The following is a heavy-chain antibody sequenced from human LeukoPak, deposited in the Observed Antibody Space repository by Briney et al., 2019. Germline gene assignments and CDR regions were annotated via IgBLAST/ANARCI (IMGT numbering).Heavy chain of an antibody. D-gene: IGHD3-10*02. CDR1: GCTFTYQY. Sequence: ASVKVSCKASGCTFTYQYMHWVRQAPGQGLEWMGWINPNSGGTNYAQKFQGRVTMTRDTSISTAYMELYRLTSDDTAMYYCTRNGRGLNWFDPWGQGTLGTVSS. J-gene: IGHJ5*02. V-gene: IGHV1-2*02. CDR3: TRNGRGLNWFDP. CDR2: INPNSGGT.